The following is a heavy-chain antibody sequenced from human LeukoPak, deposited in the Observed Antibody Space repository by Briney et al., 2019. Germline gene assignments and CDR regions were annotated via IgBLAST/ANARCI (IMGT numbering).Heavy chain of an antibody. D-gene: IGHD2-2*01. CDR2: IYYSGST. V-gene: IGHV4-59*01. CDR1: GGSISSYY. J-gene: IGHJ5*02. Sequence: PSETLSLTCTVSGGSISSYYWSWIRQPPGKGLEWIGYIYYSGSTNYNPSLKSRVTISVDTSKNQFSLKLSSVTAADTAVYYCARGHLGAYCSSTSCCSYYWFDPWGKGTLVTVSS. CDR3: ARGHLGAYCSSTSCCSYYWFDP.